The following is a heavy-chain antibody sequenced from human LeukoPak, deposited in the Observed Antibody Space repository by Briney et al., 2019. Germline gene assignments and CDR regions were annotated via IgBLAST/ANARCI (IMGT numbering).Heavy chain of an antibody. V-gene: IGHV3-21*01. J-gene: IGHJ4*02. CDR3: AREGNYYGSSGYPDY. CDR2: ISSSSSYI. D-gene: IGHD3-22*01. CDR1: GFTFSSYS. Sequence: PGGSLRLSCAASGFTFSSYSMNWVRQAPGKGLEWVSSISSSSSYIYYADSVKGRFTISRDNAKNSLYLQMNSLRAEDTAVYYCAREGNYYGSSGYPDYWGQGTLVTVSS.